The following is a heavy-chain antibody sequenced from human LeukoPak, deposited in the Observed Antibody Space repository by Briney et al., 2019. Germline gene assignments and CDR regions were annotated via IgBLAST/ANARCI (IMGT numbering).Heavy chain of an antibody. J-gene: IGHJ4*02. CDR3: ARDYKDYYDSSGTQPQDDY. D-gene: IGHD3-22*01. CDR2: ISYDGSNK. CDR1: GFTFSSYA. Sequence: GRSLRLSCAASGFTFSSYAMHWVRQAPGKGLEWVAVISYDGSNKYYADSVKGRFTISRDNSKNTLYLQMNSLRAEDTAVYYCARDYKDYYDSSGTQPQDDYWGQGTLVTVSS. V-gene: IGHV3-30*04.